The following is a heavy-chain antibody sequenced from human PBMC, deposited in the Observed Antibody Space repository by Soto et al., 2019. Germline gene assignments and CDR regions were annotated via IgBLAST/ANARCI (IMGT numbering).Heavy chain of an antibody. CDR2: ISAYNGNT. J-gene: IGHJ6*02. V-gene: IGHV1-18*01. D-gene: IGHD6-19*01. CDR1: GYTFTSYG. CDR3: ARSNRQGIAVAAPNYYYYYGMDV. Sequence: ASVKVSCKASGYTFTSYGISWVRQAPGQGLEWMGWISAYNGNTNYAQKLQGRVTMTTDTSTSTAYMELRSLRSDDTAVYYCARSNRQGIAVAAPNYYYYYGMDVWGQGTTVTAP.